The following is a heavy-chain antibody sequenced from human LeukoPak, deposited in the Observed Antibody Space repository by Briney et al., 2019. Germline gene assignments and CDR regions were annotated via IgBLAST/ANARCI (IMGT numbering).Heavy chain of an antibody. Sequence: SETLSLTCAVYGGSFSGYYWSWIRQPPGKGLEWIGSIYYSGSTYYNPSLKSRVTISVDTSKNQFSLKLSSVTAADTAVYYCARLSTIFGVVNWFDPWGQGTLVTVSS. J-gene: IGHJ5*02. CDR2: IYYSGST. V-gene: IGHV4-34*01. CDR3: ARLSTIFGVVNWFDP. D-gene: IGHD3-3*01. CDR1: GGSFSGYY.